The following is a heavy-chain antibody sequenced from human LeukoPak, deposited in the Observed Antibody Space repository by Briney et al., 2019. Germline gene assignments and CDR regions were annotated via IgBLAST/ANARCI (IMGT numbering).Heavy chain of an antibody. V-gene: IGHV3-53*01. Sequence: PGGSLRLSCAASGFTVSSNYMSWVRQAPGKGLEWVSVIYSGGSTHYADSVKGRFTISRDNSKNTLYLQMNSLRAEDTAVYYCAKERASYGVPGLFDYWGQGTLVTVSS. D-gene: IGHD5-18*01. J-gene: IGHJ4*02. CDR1: GFTVSSNY. CDR2: IYSGGST. CDR3: AKERASYGVPGLFDY.